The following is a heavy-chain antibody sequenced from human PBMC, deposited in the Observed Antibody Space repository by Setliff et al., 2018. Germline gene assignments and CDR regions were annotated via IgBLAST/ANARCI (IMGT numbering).Heavy chain of an antibody. V-gene: IGHV3-48*03. D-gene: IGHD2-15*01. Sequence: SLKISCEASGFTFKTYEMIWVRQAPGKGLERASKTHTDGITIYSDSVRGRFTIFRDSAKNSLHLQMTSLSAEDTAVYYCARRLPYFGMDVWGQGTTVTVSS. J-gene: IGHJ6*02. CDR3: ARRLPYFGMDV. CDR2: THTDGITI. CDR1: GFTFKTYE.